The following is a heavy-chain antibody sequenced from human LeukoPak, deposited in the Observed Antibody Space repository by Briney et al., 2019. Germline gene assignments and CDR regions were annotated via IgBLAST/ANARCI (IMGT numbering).Heavy chain of an antibody. Sequence: GGSLRLSCAASGFTFSSYGMHWVRQAPGKGLEWVAVISYDGSNKYYADSVKGRFTISRDNSKNTLYLQMNSLRAEDTAVYYCAKGKYYYDSSGYYLFDYWGQGTPVTVSS. CDR3: AKGKYYYDSSGYYLFDY. J-gene: IGHJ4*02. CDR1: GFTFSSYG. D-gene: IGHD3-22*01. V-gene: IGHV3-30*18. CDR2: ISYDGSNK.